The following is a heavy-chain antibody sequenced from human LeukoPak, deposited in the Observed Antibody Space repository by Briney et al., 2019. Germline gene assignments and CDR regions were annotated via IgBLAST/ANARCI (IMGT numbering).Heavy chain of an antibody. CDR3: ATHHGHCSSTSCLPFYYYYMDV. V-gene: IGHV1-2*02. J-gene: IGHJ6*03. CDR2: INPNSGGT. Sequence: ASVKVSCKASGYTFTGYHMHWVRQAPGQGLEWMGWINPNSGGTNYAQKFQGRVTMTRDTSISTAYMELSRLRSDDTAVYYCATHHGHCSSTSCLPFYYYYMDVWGKGTTVTASS. D-gene: IGHD2-2*01. CDR1: GYTFTGYH.